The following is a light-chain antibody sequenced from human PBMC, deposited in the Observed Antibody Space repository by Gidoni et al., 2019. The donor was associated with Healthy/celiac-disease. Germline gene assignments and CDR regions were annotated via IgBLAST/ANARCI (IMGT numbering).Light chain of an antibody. CDR3: QQYDSYPRT. V-gene: IGKV1-8*01. Sequence: IRMTQTPSSFSASTGDRVTITCRASQVSSSYLAWYQQKPGKAPKLLIYAASTMQSGVPSRFSGSGSGTDFTLTISCLQSEDFATYYCQQYDSYPRTFGPGTKVDIK. CDR1: QVSSSY. J-gene: IGKJ3*01. CDR2: AAS.